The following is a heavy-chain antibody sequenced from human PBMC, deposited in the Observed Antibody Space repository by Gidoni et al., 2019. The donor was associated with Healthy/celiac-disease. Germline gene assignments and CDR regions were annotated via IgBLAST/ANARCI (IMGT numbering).Heavy chain of an antibody. D-gene: IGHD3-3*01. Sequence: QVQLVQSGAEVKKPGASVKVSCKASGYTFTSYDINWVRQATGQGLEWMGWMNPNSGNTGYAQKFQGRVTMTRNTSISTAYMELSSLRSEDTAVYYCARVGYDFWSGYYRWFDPWGQGTLVTVSS. CDR1: GYTFTSYD. J-gene: IGHJ5*02. V-gene: IGHV1-8*01. CDR2: MNPNSGNT. CDR3: ARVGYDFWSGYYRWFDP.